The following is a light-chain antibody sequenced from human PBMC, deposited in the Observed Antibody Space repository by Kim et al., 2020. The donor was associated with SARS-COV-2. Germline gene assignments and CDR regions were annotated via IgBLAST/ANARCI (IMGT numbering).Light chain of an antibody. CDR2: GAS. CDR3: HHFIKWPPMYT. CDR1: QSVSSN. V-gene: IGKV3-15*01. J-gene: IGKJ2*01. Sequence: EIVMTQSPATLSVSPGERATLSCRASQSVSSNLAWYQHKSGQAPRLLIYGASTRATGIPARFSGSGSGTEFTLTISSLQSEDFAVYYCHHFIKWPPMYTFGQGTKLEI.